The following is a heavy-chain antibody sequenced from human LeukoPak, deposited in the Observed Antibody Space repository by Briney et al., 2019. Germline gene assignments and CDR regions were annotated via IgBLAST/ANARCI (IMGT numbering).Heavy chain of an antibody. CDR3: ARIGMSSSGWYQYYYGMDV. D-gene: IGHD6-19*01. Sequence: GASLQISCQGSGSRFTSYWIGWVRQMPGKGLGGMGIIYPGDSDTRYSPSFQGQVTISADKSISTAYLQWSSLKASDTAMYYCARIGMSSSGWYQYYYGMDVWGQGTTVTVSS. CDR2: IYPGDSDT. V-gene: IGHV5-51*01. CDR1: GSRFTSYW. J-gene: IGHJ6*02.